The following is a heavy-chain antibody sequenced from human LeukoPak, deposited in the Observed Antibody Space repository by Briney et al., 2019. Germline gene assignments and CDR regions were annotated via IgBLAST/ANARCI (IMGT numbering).Heavy chain of an antibody. Sequence: SSETLSLTCTVPGGSFSSGSYYWRWIRQPPGKGLEWIGYAHHRGSTNYNPSLKSRVTISVDTSKNQFSLTLNAVTAADTAVYYCATEGTYSSGWYDYWGQGTLVTVDS. D-gene: IGHD6-19*01. CDR3: ATEGTYSSGWYDY. CDR1: GGSFSSGSYY. CDR2: AHHRGST. V-gene: IGHV4-61*01. J-gene: IGHJ4*02.